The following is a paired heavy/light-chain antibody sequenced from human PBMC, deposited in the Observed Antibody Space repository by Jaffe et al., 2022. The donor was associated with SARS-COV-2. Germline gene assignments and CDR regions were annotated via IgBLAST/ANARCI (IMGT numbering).Light chain of an antibody. CDR1: ALSNQS. CDR3: QSSDSSGPYERVI. CDR2: IDT. Sequence: SYELTQPPSVSVSPGQTARIACSGDALSNQSGHWYQQKPGQAPVLVIYIDTERPSAIPERFSGSNSGTELTLIISGVQAEDEADYYCQSSDSSGPYERVIFGGGTKLTVL. J-gene: IGLJ2*01. V-gene: IGLV3-25*03.
Heavy chain of an antibody. CDR1: GDSIGIYS. Sequence: QVQLQESGPGLVKPSETLSLTCTVSGDSIGIYSWNWIRQPPGKGLEWIASVDYSGNTNYNPSLKSRVTMSVDTSNNQFSLKVTSVTAADTAVYYCARMESGWTPTYYYSCFMDVWGKGTTVTVSS. J-gene: IGHJ6*03. CDR2: VDYSGNT. D-gene: IGHD3-16*01. V-gene: IGHV4-59*01. CDR3: ARMESGWTPTYYYSCFMDV.